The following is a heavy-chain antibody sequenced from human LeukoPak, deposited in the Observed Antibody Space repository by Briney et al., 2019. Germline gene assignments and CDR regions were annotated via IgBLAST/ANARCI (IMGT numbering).Heavy chain of an antibody. CDR3: ARGAGWSRESFFDY. CDR2: INHSGST. J-gene: IGHJ4*02. V-gene: IGHV4-34*01. CDR1: GGSFSGYY. Sequence: SETLSLTCAVYGGSFSGYYWSWIRQPPGKGLEWIGEINHSGSTNYNPSLKSRVTISVDTSKNQFSLKLSSVTAADTAVYYCARGAGWSRESFFDYWDQGTLVTVSS. D-gene: IGHD1-14*01.